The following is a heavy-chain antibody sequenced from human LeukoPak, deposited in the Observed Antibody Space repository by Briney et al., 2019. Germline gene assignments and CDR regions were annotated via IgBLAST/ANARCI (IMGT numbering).Heavy chain of an antibody. Sequence: GGSLRLSCAASGFTFSSYAMSWVRQAPGKGLEWVGRIKSKTDGGTTYYATPVKGRFAISRDDSKNTLYLQMNSLRAEDTALYYCARPISGSSGVSDYWGQGTLVTVSS. D-gene: IGHD3-22*01. CDR2: IKSKTDGGTT. J-gene: IGHJ4*02. CDR1: GFTFSSYA. V-gene: IGHV3-15*01. CDR3: ARPISGSSGVSDY.